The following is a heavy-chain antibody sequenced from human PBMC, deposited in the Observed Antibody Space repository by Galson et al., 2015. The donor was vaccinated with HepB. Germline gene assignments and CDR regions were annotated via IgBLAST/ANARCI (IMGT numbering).Heavy chain of an antibody. D-gene: IGHD3-22*01. J-gene: IGHJ4*02. V-gene: IGHV3-33*08. CDR1: GFTFSSYG. CDR3: ARGRSKIVVVTPLDY. CDR2: IWYDGSNK. Sequence: SLRLSCAASGFTFSSYGMHWVRQAPGKGLEWVAVIWYDGSNKYYADSVKGRFTISRDNSKNTLYLQMNSLRAEDTAVYYCARGRSKIVVVTPLDYWGQGTLVTVSS.